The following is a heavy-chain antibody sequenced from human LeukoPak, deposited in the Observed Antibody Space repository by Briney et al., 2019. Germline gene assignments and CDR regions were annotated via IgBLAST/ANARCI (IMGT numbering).Heavy chain of an antibody. CDR1: GFTFSSYS. Sequence: GGSLRLSCAASGFTFSSYSMNWVRQAPGKGLELVSAISGSTTYIYYADSVRGRFTISRDNAKNSLYLQMNSLRAEDTAVYYCARDGQLLYYYYYYGMDVWGQGTTVTVSS. CDR3: ARDGQLLYYYYYYGMDV. CDR2: ISGSTTYI. J-gene: IGHJ6*02. D-gene: IGHD2-2*02. V-gene: IGHV3-21*01.